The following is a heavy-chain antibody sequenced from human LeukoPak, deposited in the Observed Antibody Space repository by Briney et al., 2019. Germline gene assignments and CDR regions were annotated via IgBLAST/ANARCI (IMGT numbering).Heavy chain of an antibody. D-gene: IGHD3-10*01. J-gene: IGHJ4*02. V-gene: IGHV3-23*01. CDR3: AKSLRVVRGVPYYFDY. CDR2: ISGSGDTT. CDR1: GFTFSSYA. Sequence: PGGSLRLSCAASGFTFSSYAMSWVRQAPGKGLEWVSTISGSGDTTYYGDSVKGRFTISRDNSKNTLYLQMNSLRAEDTAVYYCAKSLRVVRGVPYYFDYWGQGTLVTVSS.